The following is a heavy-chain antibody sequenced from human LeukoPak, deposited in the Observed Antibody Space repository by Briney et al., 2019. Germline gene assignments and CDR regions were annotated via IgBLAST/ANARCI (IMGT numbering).Heavy chain of an antibody. Sequence: PGGSLRLSCAASGFTFSNYGIHWVRQAPGKGLEWVAIIWSDGSNKYYADSVKGRFTISRDNSKSTLYLQMNSLRAEDTAVYYCSKKGQNEDYGKPDWGQGTLVTVSS. CDR3: SKKGQNEDYGKPD. CDR2: IWSDGSNK. J-gene: IGHJ4*02. CDR1: GFTFSNYG. D-gene: IGHD4-17*01. V-gene: IGHV3-33*06.